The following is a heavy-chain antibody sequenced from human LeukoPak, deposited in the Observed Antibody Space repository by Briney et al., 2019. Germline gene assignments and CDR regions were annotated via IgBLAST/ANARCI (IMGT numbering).Heavy chain of an antibody. CDR1: GGTFSSYA. Sequence: ASVKVSCKASGGTFSSYAISWVRQAPGQGLEWMGRIIPILGIANYAQKFQGRVTITADKSTSTAYMELSSLRSEDTAVYYCATYTYYYDSSGYYFDAFDIWGQGTMVTVSS. V-gene: IGHV1-69*04. D-gene: IGHD3-22*01. CDR3: ATYTYYYDSSGYYFDAFDI. J-gene: IGHJ3*02. CDR2: IIPILGIA.